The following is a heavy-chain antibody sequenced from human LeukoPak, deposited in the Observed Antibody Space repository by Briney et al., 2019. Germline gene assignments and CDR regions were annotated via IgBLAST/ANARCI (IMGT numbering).Heavy chain of an antibody. Sequence: GGSLRLSCAASGFTFSSYDMHWVRQAPGKGLEWVTFIRYDGSNKFYADSVKGRFTISRDNSKNTLYLQMNSLRAEDTAVYYCAKALYSSSWERYYYYMDVWGKGTTVTISS. CDR2: IRYDGSNK. CDR3: AKALYSSSWERYYYYMDV. V-gene: IGHV3-30*02. J-gene: IGHJ6*03. CDR1: GFTFSSYD. D-gene: IGHD6-13*01.